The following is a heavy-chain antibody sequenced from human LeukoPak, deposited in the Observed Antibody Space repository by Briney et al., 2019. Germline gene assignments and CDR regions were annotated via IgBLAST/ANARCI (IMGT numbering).Heavy chain of an antibody. J-gene: IGHJ4*02. Sequence: PGGSLRLSCAASGFTFNTYSMNWVRQAPGKGLEWVSYISSSSITIYYADSVKGRVTISRDNAKNSLYLQVNNLRAEDTAVYYCARALGRSVTTPFGFWGQGTLVTVSS. D-gene: IGHD4-17*01. CDR1: GFTFNTYS. V-gene: IGHV3-48*01. CDR2: ISSSSITI. CDR3: ARALGRSVTTPFGF.